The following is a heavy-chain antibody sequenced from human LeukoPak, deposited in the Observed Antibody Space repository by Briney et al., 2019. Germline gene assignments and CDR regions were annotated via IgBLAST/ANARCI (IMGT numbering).Heavy chain of an antibody. V-gene: IGHV3-30*02. Sequence: GGSLRLSCAASGFTFSSYGMNWVRQAPGKGLEWVAFIRYDGSNKYYADSVKGRFTISRDNSKNTLYLQMNSLRAEDTAVYYCARDEHDYRNYWGQGTLVTVSS. D-gene: IGHD4-11*01. CDR3: ARDEHDYRNY. CDR1: GFTFSSYG. J-gene: IGHJ4*02. CDR2: IRYDGSNK.